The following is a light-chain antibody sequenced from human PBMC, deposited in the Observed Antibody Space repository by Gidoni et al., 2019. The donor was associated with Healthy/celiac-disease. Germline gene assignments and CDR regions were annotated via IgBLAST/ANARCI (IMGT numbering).Light chain of an antibody. CDR1: QSVSSSY. CDR2: GAS. J-gene: IGKJ2*01. V-gene: IGKV3-20*01. Sequence: EIVLTQSPGTLSLSPGERATLSCRASQSVSSSYLAWYQQKPGQAPRLLIYGASSRATGIPERFSSSRSGTDFTLTISRLEPEDFAVYYCQQYGSSPGTFGRGTKLEIK. CDR3: QQYGSSPGT.